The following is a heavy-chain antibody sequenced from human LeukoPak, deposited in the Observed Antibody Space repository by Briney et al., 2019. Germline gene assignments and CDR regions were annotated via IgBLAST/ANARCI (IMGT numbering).Heavy chain of an antibody. V-gene: IGHV3-21*01. J-gene: IGHJ4*02. CDR1: GFTFSSYS. D-gene: IGHD3-3*01. CDR3: ARDSGGYDFWSGYGDY. Sequence: GGSLRLSCAASGFTFSSYSMNWVRQAPGKGLEWVSSISSSSSYIYYADSVKGRFTISRDNAKNSLYLQMNSLRAEDTAVYYCARDSGGYDFWSGYGDYWGQGTLVTVSS. CDR2: ISSSSSYI.